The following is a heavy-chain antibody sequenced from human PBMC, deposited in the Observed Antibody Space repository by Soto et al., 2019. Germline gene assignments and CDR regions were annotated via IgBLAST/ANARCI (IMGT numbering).Heavy chain of an antibody. CDR1: GGSISSGEYY. CDR2: IYYSGST. V-gene: IGHV4-30-4*01. CDR3: ARERPDGSRLDP. J-gene: IGHJ5*02. D-gene: IGHD6-13*01. Sequence: QVQLQESGPGLVKPSQTLSLPCTVSGGSISSGEYYWSWIRQPPGKGLEWIGYIYYSGSTYYNPSLKIRVTISVDTSKNQFALKLISVTAADTAVYYCARERPDGSRLDPWGQGTLVTVSS.